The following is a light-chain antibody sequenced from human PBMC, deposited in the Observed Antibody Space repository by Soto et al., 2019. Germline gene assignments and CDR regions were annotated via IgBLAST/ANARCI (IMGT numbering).Light chain of an antibody. CDR1: SSDVGGYNY. J-gene: IGLJ1*01. Sequence: QSALTQPASVSGSPGQSITISCTGTSSDVGGYNYVSWYQQHPGEAPKLMIYEVSNRPSGVSNRFSGSKSGNTASLTISGLQAEDEADYYCSSYTSSSTLSYVFGTGTKLTVL. CDR2: EVS. V-gene: IGLV2-14*01. CDR3: SSYTSSSTLSYV.